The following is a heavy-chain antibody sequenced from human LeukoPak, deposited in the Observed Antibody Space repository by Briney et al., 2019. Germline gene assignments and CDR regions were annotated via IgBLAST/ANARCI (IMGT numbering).Heavy chain of an antibody. CDR3: AKGQGYSGYAGFVNGMDV. CDR1: GFTFSSYA. Sequence: GGSLRLSCAASGFTFSSYAMSWVRQAPGKGLEWVSAISGSGGSTYYADSVKGRFTISRDNSKNTLYLQMNSLRAEDTAVYYCAKGQGYSGYAGFVNGMDVWGQGTTVTVSS. V-gene: IGHV3-23*01. D-gene: IGHD5-12*01. J-gene: IGHJ6*02. CDR2: ISGSGGST.